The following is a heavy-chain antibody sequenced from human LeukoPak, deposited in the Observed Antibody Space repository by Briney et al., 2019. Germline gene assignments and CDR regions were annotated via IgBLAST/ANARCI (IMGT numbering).Heavy chain of an antibody. CDR1: GYTFTSYG. CDR3: ARVAGYCGGDCDPDDY. Sequence: ASVKVSCKASGYTFTSYGISWVRQAPGQGLEWMGWISAYNGNTNYAQKLQGRVTMTTDTSTSTAYMELRSLRSDDTAVYYCARVAGYCGGDCDPDDYWGQGTLVTSPQ. D-gene: IGHD2-21*02. J-gene: IGHJ4*02. CDR2: ISAYNGNT. V-gene: IGHV1-18*01.